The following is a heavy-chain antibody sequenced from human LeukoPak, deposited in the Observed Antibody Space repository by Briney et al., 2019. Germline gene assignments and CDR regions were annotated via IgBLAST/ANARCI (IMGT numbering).Heavy chain of an antibody. Sequence: GGSLRLSCAASGFTFTTHWMSWVRQAPGKGLEWVANINQDGSEKYYVDSVKGRFTISRDNAKNSLYLQMNSLRAEDTALYYCASGIKYGDYDYWGQGTLVTVSS. CDR1: GFTFTTHW. J-gene: IGHJ4*02. CDR2: INQDGSEK. D-gene: IGHD4-17*01. CDR3: ASGIKYGDYDY. V-gene: IGHV3-7*03.